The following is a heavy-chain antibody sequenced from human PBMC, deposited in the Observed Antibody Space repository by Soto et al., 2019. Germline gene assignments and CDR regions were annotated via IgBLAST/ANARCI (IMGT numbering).Heavy chain of an antibody. CDR1: GGTFSSYT. CDR3: ARGAVVVPAAMRALYNWFDP. CDR2: IIPILGIA. J-gene: IGHJ5*02. Sequence: QVQLVQSGAEVKKPGSSVKVSCKASGGTFSSYTISWVRQAPGQGLEWMGRIIPILGIANYAQKFQGRVTITADKSTSTAYMELSSLRSEDTAVYYCARGAVVVPAAMRALYNWFDPWGQGTLVTVSS. V-gene: IGHV1-69*02. D-gene: IGHD2-2*01.